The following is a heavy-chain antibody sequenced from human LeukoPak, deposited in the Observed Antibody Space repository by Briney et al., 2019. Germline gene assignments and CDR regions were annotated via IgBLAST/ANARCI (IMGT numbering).Heavy chain of an antibody. D-gene: IGHD3-16*02. Sequence: SETLSLTCTVSGGSISSYYWSWIRQPPGKGLEWIGYIYYSGSTNYNPSLKSRVTISVDTSKNQFSLKLSSVTAADTAVYYCARGVRPVDYWGQGTLVTVSS. J-gene: IGHJ4*02. V-gene: IGHV4-59*01. CDR3: ARGVRPVDY. CDR2: IYYSGST. CDR1: GGSISSYY.